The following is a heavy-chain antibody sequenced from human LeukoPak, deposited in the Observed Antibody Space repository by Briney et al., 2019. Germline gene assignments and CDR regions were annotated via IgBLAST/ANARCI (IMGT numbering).Heavy chain of an antibody. Sequence: GGSLRLSCAASGFTFSSYGMHWVRQAPGKGLEWVAIIWYDGSNKYYADSVRGRFTISRDNYKNTLYLQMNSLRAEDTAMYYCARDRTRDCSGGGCYRHYFDYWGQGTLVTVSS. CDR1: GFTFSSYG. J-gene: IGHJ4*02. CDR3: ARDRTRDCSGGGCYRHYFDY. CDR2: IWYDGSNK. V-gene: IGHV3-33*01. D-gene: IGHD2-15*01.